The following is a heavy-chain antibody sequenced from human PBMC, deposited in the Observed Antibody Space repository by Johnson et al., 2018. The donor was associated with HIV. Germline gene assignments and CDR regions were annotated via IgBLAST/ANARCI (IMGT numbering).Heavy chain of an antibody. J-gene: IGHJ3*02. CDR2: IKEDGSAK. V-gene: IGHV3-7*01. Sequence: VQLVESGGGVVQPGGSLRLSCVASGFTFSSYGMHWVRQAPGKGLEWVANIKEDGSAKYYVDSVKGRFTISRDNAKNSLFLQMNSLRAEDTAVYHCARGRIPATIAIDIWGQGTMVTVSS. CDR1: GFTFSSYG. CDR3: ARGRIPATIAIDI. D-gene: IGHD2-2*01.